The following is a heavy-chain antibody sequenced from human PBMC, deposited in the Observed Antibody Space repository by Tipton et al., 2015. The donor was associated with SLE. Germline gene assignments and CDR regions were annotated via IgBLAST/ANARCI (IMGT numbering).Heavy chain of an antibody. Sequence: TLSLTCTVSGGSISSSSYYWGWIRQPPGKGLEWIGSIYYSGSTYYNPSLKSRVTISVDTSKNQFSLKLSSVTAADTAVYYCARDRRVRSHFRDSNYLLGAFDIWGQGTMVTVSS. CDR1: GGSISSSSYY. V-gene: IGHV4-39*07. CDR3: ARDRRVRSHFRDSNYLLGAFDI. D-gene: IGHD4-11*01. CDR2: IYYSGST. J-gene: IGHJ3*02.